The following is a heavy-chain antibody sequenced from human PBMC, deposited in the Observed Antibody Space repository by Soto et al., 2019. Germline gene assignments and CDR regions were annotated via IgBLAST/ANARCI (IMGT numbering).Heavy chain of an antibody. Sequence: QPGGSLRLSCAASGFTFSSYAMSWVRQAPGKGLEWVSAISGSGGSTYYADSVKGRFTISRDNSKNTLYLQMNSLRAEDTAVYYCARPPLEYYYGSGSYYFDYWGQGTLVTVSS. D-gene: IGHD3-10*01. V-gene: IGHV3-23*01. CDR1: GFTFSSYA. CDR3: ARPPLEYYYGSGSYYFDY. CDR2: ISGSGGST. J-gene: IGHJ4*02.